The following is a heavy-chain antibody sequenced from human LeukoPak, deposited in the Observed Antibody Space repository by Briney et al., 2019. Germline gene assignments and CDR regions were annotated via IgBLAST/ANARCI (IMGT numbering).Heavy chain of an antibody. CDR1: GFTFSYYS. V-gene: IGHV3-48*02. D-gene: IGHD1-1*01. CDR2: ISSSGSSM. J-gene: IGHJ4*02. Sequence: GGSLGPSCAASGFTFSYYSMNWVRQAPGKGLEWLSYISSSGSSMYYADSVKGRFTISRDNAQNSVYLQMNSLRDEDTAVYYCARQTTVFDNWGQGTLVTVSS. CDR3: ARQTTVFDN.